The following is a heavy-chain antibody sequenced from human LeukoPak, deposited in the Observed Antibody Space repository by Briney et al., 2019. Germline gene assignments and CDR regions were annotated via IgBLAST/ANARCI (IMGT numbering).Heavy chain of an antibody. CDR3: ARGGYGSGSYPQ. V-gene: IGHV3-23*01. J-gene: IGHJ4*02. CDR1: GFTFSVYD. D-gene: IGHD3-10*01. CDR2: ISGSGGST. Sequence: PGGSLRLSCAASGFTFSVYDMTWVRQAPGKGLEWVSGISGSGGSTNNADSVKGRFTISRDNSKNTLYLQMNSLRAEDTAVYFCARGGYGSGSYPQWGQGTLVTVSS.